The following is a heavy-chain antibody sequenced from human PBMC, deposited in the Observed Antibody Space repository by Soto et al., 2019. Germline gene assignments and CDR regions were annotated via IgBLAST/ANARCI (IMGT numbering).Heavy chain of an antibody. CDR2: ISYDASNA. CDR3: AKDRLPKYSNGWYYDY. V-gene: IGHV3-30*18. J-gene: IGHJ4*02. CDR1: RFTLKNYG. Sequence: QVQLVESGGGVVQPGRSLRLSCAASRFTLKNYGMHWVRQAPGKGLEWVAFISYDASNAYYADSVKDLFTIYRDNSNRTLYLQMNSLKREDTAVYYCAKDRLPKYSNGWYYDYWGQGTLVTVSS. D-gene: IGHD6-19*01.